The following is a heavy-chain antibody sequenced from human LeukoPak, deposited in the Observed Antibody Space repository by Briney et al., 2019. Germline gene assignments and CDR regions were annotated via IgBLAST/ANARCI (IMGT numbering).Heavy chain of an antibody. CDR3: AKDLGSGWPYDY. J-gene: IGHJ4*02. V-gene: IGHV3-23*01. CDR1: GFTVSSNY. CDR2: ISGSGGST. D-gene: IGHD6-19*01. Sequence: GGSLRLSCAASGFTVSSNYMSWVRQAPGKGLEWVSAISGSGGSTYYADSVKGRFTISRDNSKNTLYLQMNSLRAEDTAVYYCAKDLGSGWPYDYWGQGTLVTVSS.